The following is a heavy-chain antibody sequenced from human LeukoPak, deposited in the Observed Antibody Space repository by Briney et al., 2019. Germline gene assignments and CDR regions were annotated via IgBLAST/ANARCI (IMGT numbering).Heavy chain of an antibody. J-gene: IGHJ5*02. D-gene: IGHD2-2*01. CDR2: ITGSGGNT. Sequence: SGASLRLSCAASGFTFSNYAMSGVRQAPGKGLECVSAITGSGGNTYYADSVKGRFTISRDNSKNTLYLQMNSLRAEDTAVYYCAKDRGYCSSTSCWLYNWFDPWGQGTLVTVSS. CDR1: GFTFSNYA. V-gene: IGHV3-23*01. CDR3: AKDRGYCSSTSCWLYNWFDP.